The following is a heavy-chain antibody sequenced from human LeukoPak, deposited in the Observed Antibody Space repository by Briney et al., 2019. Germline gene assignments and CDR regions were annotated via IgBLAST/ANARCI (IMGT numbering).Heavy chain of an antibody. D-gene: IGHD5-12*01. J-gene: IGHJ3*02. Sequence: GGSLRLSCAASGFTFSSYALSWVRQAPGKGLEWVSAISGSGGSTYYADSVKGRFTISRDNSKNTLYLQMNSLRAEDTAVYYCAKDPRATPTRGWDDIWGQGTMVTVSS. CDR1: GFTFSSYA. CDR3: AKDPRATPTRGWDDI. CDR2: ISGSGGST. V-gene: IGHV3-23*01.